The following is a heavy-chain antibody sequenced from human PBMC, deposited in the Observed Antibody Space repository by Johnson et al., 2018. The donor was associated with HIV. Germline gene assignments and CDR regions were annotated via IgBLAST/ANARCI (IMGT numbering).Heavy chain of an antibody. D-gene: IGHD3-16*01. Sequence: VQLVESGGVVVQPGRSLRLSCAASGFTFSSYAMHWVRQAPGKGLEWVAVISYDGSNKYYADSVKGRFTIARDNSKNTLYLQMNSLRAEDTAVYYCAKAKGDYPRAFDIWGQGTMVTVSS. V-gene: IGHV3-30*04. CDR2: ISYDGSNK. CDR1: GFTFSSYA. CDR3: AKAKGDYPRAFDI. J-gene: IGHJ3*02.